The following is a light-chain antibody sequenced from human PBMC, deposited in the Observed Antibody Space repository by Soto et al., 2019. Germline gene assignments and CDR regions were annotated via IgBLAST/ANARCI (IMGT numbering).Light chain of an antibody. J-gene: IGKJ4*01. CDR2: GAS. V-gene: IGKV3-15*01. CDR3: QHYTTWPLT. Sequence: EIVMTQSPATLPVSPGERATLACRASQSIGSDLAWYQQKPGQPPRLLIYGASTRASGIPARFSGSGSGTEFTLTISSLQSEDFAVYHCQHYTTWPLTFGGGTKVEI. CDR1: QSIGSD.